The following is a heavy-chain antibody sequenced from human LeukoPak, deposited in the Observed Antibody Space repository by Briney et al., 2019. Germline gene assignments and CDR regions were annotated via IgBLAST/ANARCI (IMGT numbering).Heavy chain of an antibody. Sequence: PGGSLRLSCAASGVTFSSYAMSWVRQAPGKGLEWVSAISTSGGSTYYADSVKGRFTISRDNSKNTLYLQMNSLRAEDTAVYYCASPGDTSGYLGAFDIGGQGTMVTVSS. CDR3: ASPGDTSGYLGAFDI. CDR1: GVTFSSYA. D-gene: IGHD3-22*01. V-gene: IGHV3-23*01. CDR2: ISTSGGST. J-gene: IGHJ3*02.